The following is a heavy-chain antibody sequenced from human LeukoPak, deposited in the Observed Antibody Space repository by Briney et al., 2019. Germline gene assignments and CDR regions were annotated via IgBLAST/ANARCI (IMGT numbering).Heavy chain of an antibody. Sequence: ASVKVSCKASGYTFTSYGISRVRQAPGQGLEWMGWISAYNGNTNYAQKLQGRVTMTTDTSTSTAYMELRSLRSDDTAVYYCATNLGRHGPPDYWGQGTLVTVSS. CDR2: ISAYNGNT. V-gene: IGHV1-18*01. J-gene: IGHJ4*02. D-gene: IGHD3-10*01. CDR1: GYTFTSYG. CDR3: ATNLGRHGPPDY.